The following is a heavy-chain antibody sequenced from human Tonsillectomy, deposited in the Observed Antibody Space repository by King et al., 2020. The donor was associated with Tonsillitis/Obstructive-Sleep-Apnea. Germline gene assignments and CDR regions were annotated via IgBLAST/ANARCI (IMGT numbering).Heavy chain of an antibody. CDR3: AREPGKEEDDFRAHYYAMVV. V-gene: IGHV3-30*04. CDR2: MSYDGGNK. Sequence: VQLVESGGGVVQPGRSLRLSCAASGFTFSSYAMHWVRQATGKGLEWVAVMSYDGGNKFYAESVKGRFTISRDNSNNTLYLQMNSLRAEDTAVYYCAREPGKEEDDFRAHYYAMVVWGKGTPVTVSS. J-gene: IGHJ6*04. D-gene: IGHD3-3*01. CDR1: GFTFSSYA.